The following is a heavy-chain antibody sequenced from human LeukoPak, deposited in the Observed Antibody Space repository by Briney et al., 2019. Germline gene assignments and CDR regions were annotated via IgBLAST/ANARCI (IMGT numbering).Heavy chain of an antibody. CDR3: ARDSAYSGSYYYSYYGMDV. V-gene: IGHV3-30*04. CDR1: GFTFSSYA. CDR2: ISYDGSNK. J-gene: IGHJ6*02. Sequence: GGSLRLSCAASGFTFSSYAMHWVRQAPGKGLEWVAVISYDGSNKYYADSVKGRFTISRDNPKNTLYLQMNSLRAEDTAVYYCARDSAYSGSYYYSYYGMDVWGQGTTVTVSS. D-gene: IGHD1-26*01.